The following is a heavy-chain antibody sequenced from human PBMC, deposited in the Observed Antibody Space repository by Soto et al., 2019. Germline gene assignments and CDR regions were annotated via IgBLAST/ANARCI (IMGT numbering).Heavy chain of an antibody. Sequence: SETLSLTCTVSGGSINRYYWSWIRQPPGKGLEWIGYISYSGSTTYNSSLKSRVTISVDTSKNQFSLKVTSVTAADTALYYCARLAGDWSPFDSWGQGARVTVPS. J-gene: IGHJ4*02. V-gene: IGHV4-59*01. CDR2: ISYSGST. D-gene: IGHD2-21*01. CDR1: GGSINRYY. CDR3: ARLAGDWSPFDS.